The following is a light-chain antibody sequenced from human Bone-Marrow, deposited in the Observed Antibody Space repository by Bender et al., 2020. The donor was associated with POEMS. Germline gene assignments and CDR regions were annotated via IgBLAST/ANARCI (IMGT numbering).Light chain of an antibody. J-gene: IGLJ2*01. CDR3: AAWDDRLSGPL. CDR2: RND. CDR1: SSNIVSNY. Sequence: QSMMTQPPSTSGTPGQRVTISCSGSSSNIVSNYVYWYQQLPGAAPKPLIYRNDQRASGVPDRFSGSKSDTSASLAISGVRSEDEADYYCAAWDDRLSGPLFGGGTKLSVL. V-gene: IGLV1-47*01.